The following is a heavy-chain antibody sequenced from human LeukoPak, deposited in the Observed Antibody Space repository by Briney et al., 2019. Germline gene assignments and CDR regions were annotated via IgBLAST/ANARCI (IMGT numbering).Heavy chain of an antibody. CDR3: ARGMHYYGSGSYGWFGS. J-gene: IGHJ5*01. CDR1: GGSMNNYY. V-gene: IGHV4-4*07. D-gene: IGHD3-10*01. CDR2: IYSRRDT. Sequence: SETLSLTCSVSGGSMNNYYWNWIRQSAGKGLDYIGRIYSRRDTYYNPSLESRVTISVDTSKNQFSLKLTSVTAADTGVYFCARGMHYYGSGSYGWFGSWGQGILVTVSS.